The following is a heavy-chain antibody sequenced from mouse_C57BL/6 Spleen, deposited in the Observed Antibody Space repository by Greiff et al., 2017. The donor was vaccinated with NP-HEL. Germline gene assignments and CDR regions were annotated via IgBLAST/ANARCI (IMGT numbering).Heavy chain of an antibody. V-gene: IGHV1-55*01. CDR2: IYPGSGST. CDR1: GYTFTSYW. D-gene: IGHD1-1*01. J-gene: IGHJ3*01. Sequence: VQLQQSGAELVKPGASVKMSCKASGYTFTSYWITWVKQRPGQGLEWIGDIYPGSGSTNYNEKFKSKATLTVDTSSSTAYMQLSSLTSEDSAVYYCANYCGGSYWFAYWGQGALVTVSA. CDR3: ANYCGGSYWFAY.